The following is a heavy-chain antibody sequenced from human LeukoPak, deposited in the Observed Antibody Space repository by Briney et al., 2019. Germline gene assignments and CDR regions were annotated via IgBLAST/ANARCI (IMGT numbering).Heavy chain of an antibody. V-gene: IGHV1-69*05. D-gene: IGHD1-26*01. J-gene: IGHJ5*01. CDR2: AIPILGST. CDR1: GGTFSSYA. Sequence: SVKVSCKASGGTFSSYAISWVRQAPGQGLEWVGGAIPILGSTKYAQKFQDRVSITTDESTSTAYMELSSLRSVDTAVYYCARDDASATMGFDSWGQGTLVTVSS. CDR3: ARDDASATMGFDS.